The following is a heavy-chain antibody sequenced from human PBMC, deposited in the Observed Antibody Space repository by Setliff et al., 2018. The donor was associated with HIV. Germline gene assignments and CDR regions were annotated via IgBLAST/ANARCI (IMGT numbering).Heavy chain of an antibody. D-gene: IGHD3-3*01. CDR1: GGSISSSSYY. V-gene: IGHV4-39*01. J-gene: IGHJ4*02. CDR2: INHSGST. Sequence: PSETLSLTCTVSGGSISSSSYYWGWIRQPPGKGLEWIGEINHSGSTNYNPSLKSRVTISVDTSKNQFSLKLSSVTSADTAVYYCVATTHNFWGAYTSWGQGTPVTVSS. CDR3: VATTHNFWGAYTS.